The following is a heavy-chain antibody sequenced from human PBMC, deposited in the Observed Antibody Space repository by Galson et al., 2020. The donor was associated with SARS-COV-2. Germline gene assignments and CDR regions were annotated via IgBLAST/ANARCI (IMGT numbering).Heavy chain of an antibody. V-gene: IGHV3-23*01. CDR1: GFTFSSYA. D-gene: IGHD4-17*01. Sequence: GESLKISCAASGFTFSSYAMSWVRQAPGKGLEWVSAISGSGGSTYYADSVKGRFTISRDHSKNTLYLQMNRLRAEHTAGYYCACDLNYGDYHRGYYYGGLDVGGQGTTVTVSS. J-gene: IGHJ6*02. CDR2: ISGSGGST. CDR3: ACDLNYGDYHRGYYYGGLDV.